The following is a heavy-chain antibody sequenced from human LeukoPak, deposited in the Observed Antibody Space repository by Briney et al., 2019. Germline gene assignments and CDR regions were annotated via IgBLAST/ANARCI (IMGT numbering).Heavy chain of an antibody. Sequence: GGSLRLSCAASGFSVSSKYMSRVRQAPGKGLEWVSIIYRGGNTYYADSVKGRFTISRDNSKNTLYFQMNSLRAEDTAVYYCARQYCSSTSCNGAFDIWGQGTMVTVSS. CDR3: ARQYCSSTSCNGAFDI. CDR2: IYRGGNT. D-gene: IGHD2-2*01. CDR1: GFSVSSKY. V-gene: IGHV3-53*01. J-gene: IGHJ3*02.